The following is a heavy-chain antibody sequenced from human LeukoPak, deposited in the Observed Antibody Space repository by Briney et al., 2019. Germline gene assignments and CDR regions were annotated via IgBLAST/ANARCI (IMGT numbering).Heavy chain of an antibody. CDR1: GFTFSSYV. V-gene: IGHV3-30*18. Sequence: PGGSLRLSCAASGFTFSSYVMHWVRQAPGKGLEWVAVISYDGSKKFYADSVKGRFTISRDNSKNTLYLRMNSLRAEDTAVYYCAKDNYYDSSGYPDYWGQGTLVTVSS. J-gene: IGHJ4*02. D-gene: IGHD3-22*01. CDR2: ISYDGSKK. CDR3: AKDNYYDSSGYPDY.